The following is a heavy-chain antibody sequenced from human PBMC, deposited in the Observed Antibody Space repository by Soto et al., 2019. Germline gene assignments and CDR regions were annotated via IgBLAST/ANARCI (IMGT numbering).Heavy chain of an antibody. CDR1: GYTFTSYD. V-gene: IGHV1-8*01. J-gene: IGHJ5*02. CDR3: ARGLGHYDWFDP. CDR2: MNPNSGNT. D-gene: IGHD3-16*01. Sequence: QVQLVQSGADVKKPGASVKVSCKASGYTFTSYDITWVRQATGQGLEWMGWMNPNSGNTGYAQKCQGRVTMTRNTSISTAYMELGSLRYEDTAVYYCARGLGHYDWFDPWGQGTLVTVSS.